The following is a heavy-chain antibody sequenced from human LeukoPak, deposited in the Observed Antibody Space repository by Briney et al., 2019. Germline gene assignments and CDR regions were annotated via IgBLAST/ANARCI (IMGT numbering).Heavy chain of an antibody. Sequence: ASVKVSCKASGYTFTGYYMHWVRQATGKGLEWVSGIGTVGDAYYPGSVKGRFTISRENAKNSLYLQMDSLRAGDTAVYYCARGLRYYGMDVWGQGTTVTVSS. CDR1: GYTFTGYY. CDR3: ARGLRYYGMDV. CDR2: IGTVGDA. J-gene: IGHJ6*02. D-gene: IGHD5/OR15-5a*01. V-gene: IGHV3-13*01.